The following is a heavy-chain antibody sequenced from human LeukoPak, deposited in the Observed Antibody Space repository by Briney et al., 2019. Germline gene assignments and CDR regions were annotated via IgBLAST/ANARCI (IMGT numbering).Heavy chain of an antibody. Sequence: PSETLSLTCTVSGASTSRYYWSWMRQPPGKGLVWIGYVSKTGSTTNYNPSLKSRVTISIDTSKNQFSLRLSSVTAADTAVYYCASGGDTAKTGYWGQGTLVTVSS. J-gene: IGHJ4*02. CDR1: GASTSRYY. CDR3: ASGGDTAKTGY. V-gene: IGHV4-59*08. CDR2: VSKTGST. D-gene: IGHD5-18*01.